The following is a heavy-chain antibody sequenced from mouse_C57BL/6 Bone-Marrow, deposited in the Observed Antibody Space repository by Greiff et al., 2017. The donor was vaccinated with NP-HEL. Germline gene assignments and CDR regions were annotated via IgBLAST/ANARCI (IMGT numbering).Heavy chain of an antibody. J-gene: IGHJ2*01. CDR1: GYSITSGYY. CDR3: TRALYTTAGFDY. CDR2: ISYDGST. D-gene: IGHD1-1*01. Sequence: EVQLQESGPGLVKPSQSLSLTCSVTGYSITSGYYWNWIRQFPGNKLEWMGYISYDGSTNYTPSLKNRISITRDTSKNQFLQKLNSVTTENTATYCGTRALYTTAGFDYWGQGTTLTVSS. V-gene: IGHV3-6*01.